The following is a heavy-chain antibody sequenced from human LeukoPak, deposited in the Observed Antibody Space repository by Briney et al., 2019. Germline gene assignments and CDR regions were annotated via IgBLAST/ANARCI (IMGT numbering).Heavy chain of an antibody. Sequence: SETLSLTCTVSGGSISSSSYYWGWIRQPPGKGLEWIGSIYYSGSTYYNPSLKSRVTISVDTSKNQFSLKLSSVTAADTAVYYCARAIVVVTAPPYGMDVWGQGTTVTVSS. J-gene: IGHJ6*02. CDR1: GGSISSSSYY. V-gene: IGHV4-39*07. CDR3: ARAIVVVTAPPYGMDV. CDR2: IYYSGST. D-gene: IGHD2-21*02.